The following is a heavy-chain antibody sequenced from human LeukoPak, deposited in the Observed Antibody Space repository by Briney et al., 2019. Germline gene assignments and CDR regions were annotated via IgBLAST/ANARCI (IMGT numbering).Heavy chain of an antibody. CDR3: AKVGYGDLDH. Sequence: GGSLRLSCAASGFMFSSHAMTWVRQAPGKGLEWVSSISGSGEFTDYADSVKGRFTISRDNPENTVYLQMSSLRVDDTATYFCAKVGYGDLDHWGQGVLVPVSS. CDR1: GFMFSSHA. V-gene: IGHV3-23*01. J-gene: IGHJ4*02. CDR2: ISGSGEFT. D-gene: IGHD4-17*01.